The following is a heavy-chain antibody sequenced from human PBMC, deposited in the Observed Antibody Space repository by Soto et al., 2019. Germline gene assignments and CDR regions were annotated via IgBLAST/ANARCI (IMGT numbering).Heavy chain of an antibody. V-gene: IGHV1-18*01. D-gene: IGHD2-8*02. CDR1: VYTFIDFG. Sequence: ASVKVSCKASVYTFIDFGISWVRQAPGQGLEWMGWISTNSDNTQYAQEFQGRVTVTTDTSTSTAYMELRSLTCDDTAIYYCAREYCAGGACYGVDYWGQGTLVTVSS. J-gene: IGHJ4*02. CDR3: AREYCAGGACYGVDY. CDR2: ISTNSDNT.